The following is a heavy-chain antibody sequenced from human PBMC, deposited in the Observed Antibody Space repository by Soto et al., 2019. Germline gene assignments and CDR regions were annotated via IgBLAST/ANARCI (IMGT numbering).Heavy chain of an antibody. D-gene: IGHD3-10*01. CDR2: IYHSGST. Sequence: PSETLSLTCTVSGGSISSYYWSWIRQPPGKGLEWIGEIYHSGSTNYNPSLKSRVTISVDKSKNQFSLKLSSVTAADTAVYYCARAQFYSGSGNYNNLMFDAWGQGIQVTVSS. V-gene: IGHV4-59*12. J-gene: IGHJ5*02. CDR1: GGSISSYY. CDR3: ARAQFYSGSGNYNNLMFDA.